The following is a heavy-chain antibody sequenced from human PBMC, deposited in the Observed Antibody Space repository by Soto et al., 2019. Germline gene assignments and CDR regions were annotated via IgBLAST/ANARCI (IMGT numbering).Heavy chain of an antibody. V-gene: IGHV3-30*03. J-gene: IGHJ4*02. D-gene: IGHD2-15*01. Sequence: PGGSLRLSCAASGFTFSSYGMHWVRQAPGKGLEWVAVISSDGRNKDYADSVKGRFAISRVNSKNTLFLQMNTLRAEDTSVYYCATPGWWRKERVGVFDYWGQGTQVTVSS. CDR1: GFTFSSYG. CDR2: ISSDGRNK. CDR3: ATPGWWRKERVGVFDY.